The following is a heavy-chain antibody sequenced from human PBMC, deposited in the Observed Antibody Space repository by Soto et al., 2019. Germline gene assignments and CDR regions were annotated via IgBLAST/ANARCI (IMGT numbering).Heavy chain of an antibody. CDR1: GFTFDDYA. V-gene: IGHV3-9*01. Sequence: GGSLRLSCAASGFTFDDYAMHWVRQAPGKGLEWVSGISWNSGSIGYADSVKGRFTISRDNAKNSLYLQMNSLRAEDTALYYCAKDGARKATGYYGMDVWGQGTTVTVSS. D-gene: IGHD1-26*01. CDR2: ISWNSGSI. J-gene: IGHJ6*02. CDR3: AKDGARKATGYYGMDV.